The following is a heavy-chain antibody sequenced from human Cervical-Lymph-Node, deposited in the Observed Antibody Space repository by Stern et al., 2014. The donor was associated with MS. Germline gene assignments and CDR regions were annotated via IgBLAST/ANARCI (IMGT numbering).Heavy chain of an antibody. D-gene: IGHD2-15*01. CDR2: ISSVSAYI. J-gene: IGHJ4*02. Sequence: MQLVQSGGGLVKPGGSLTLSCVASGFAFRHAGMGWVRQAPGKGLEWVSSISSVSAYIYYADSVKGRFTISRDNSKNALYLQMSSLRAEDTAVYYCAKGASSSWYSTYFDDWGQGALVTVSS. CDR1: GFAFRHAG. CDR3: AKGASSSWYSTYFDD. V-gene: IGHV3-21*01.